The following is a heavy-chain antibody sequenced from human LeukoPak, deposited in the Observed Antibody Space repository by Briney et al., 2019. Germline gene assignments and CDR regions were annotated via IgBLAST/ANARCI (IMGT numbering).Heavy chain of an antibody. CDR3: AREGYGVTDY. D-gene: IGHD2-8*01. Sequence: SETLSLTCTVSSYSISSGYYWGWIRQPPGKGLEWIASINHSGITYYNPSLKSRVTISVDTPKNQFYLKLTSVTAADTAVYYCAREGYGVTDYWGQGTLVTVSS. J-gene: IGHJ4*02. V-gene: IGHV4-38-2*02. CDR2: INHSGIT. CDR1: SYSISSGYY.